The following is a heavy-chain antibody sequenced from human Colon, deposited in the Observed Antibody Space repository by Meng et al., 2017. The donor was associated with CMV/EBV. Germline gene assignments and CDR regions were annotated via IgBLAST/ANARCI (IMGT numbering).Heavy chain of an antibody. CDR1: GFTFSAYS. D-gene: IGHD2-2*01. J-gene: IGHJ4*02. V-gene: IGHV3-21*01. CDR2: ISSTNSYI. Sequence: GESLKISCAASGFTFSAYSMNWVRQAPGKGLEWVSSISSTNSYISYADSVKSRFTISRDNAKNSVYLQMNSLRAEDTAVYYCARDNLGPVEYCSSTRCYYFDYWGQGTLVTVSS. CDR3: ARDNLGPVEYCSSTRCYYFDY.